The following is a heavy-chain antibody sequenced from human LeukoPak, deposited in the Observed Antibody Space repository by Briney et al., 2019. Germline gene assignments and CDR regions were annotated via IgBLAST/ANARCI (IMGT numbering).Heavy chain of an antibody. CDR3: ARDDGSYSLDY. CDR2: IYYSGST. CDR1: GGSISSYY. J-gene: IGHJ4*02. Sequence: KPSGTLSLTCTVSGGSISSYYWSWIRQPPGKGLEWIGYIYYSGSTNYNPSLKSRVTISVDTSKNQFSLKLSSVTAADTAVYYCARDDGSYSLDYWGQGTLVTVSS. V-gene: IGHV4-59*01. D-gene: IGHD1-26*01.